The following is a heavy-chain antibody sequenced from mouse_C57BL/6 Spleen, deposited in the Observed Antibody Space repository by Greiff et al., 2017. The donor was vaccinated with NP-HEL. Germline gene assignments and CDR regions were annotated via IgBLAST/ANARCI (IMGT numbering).Heavy chain of an antibody. CDR1: GYTFNDYY. CDR2: INANNGCT. CDR3: ASCGSSYTWFAY. V-gene: IGHV1-26*01. D-gene: IGHD1-1*01. J-gene: IGHJ3*01. Sequence: EVQLQQSGPELVKPGASVKISCKASGYTFNDYYMNWVKQSHGKSLEWIGDINANNGCTSYKQKVKGKATLTGDKSSSTAYMELLSLTSEDSAVYYCASCGSSYTWFAYWGQGTLLTVSA.